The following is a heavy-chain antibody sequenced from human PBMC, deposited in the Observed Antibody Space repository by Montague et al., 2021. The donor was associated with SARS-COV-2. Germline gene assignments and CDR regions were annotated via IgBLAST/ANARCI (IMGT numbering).Heavy chain of an antibody. Sequence: SETRSLTCTVSGGSISSSSYYWAWIRQPPGKGLERIGSIYHSGSTFYNPSLKSRVSMSVDTPKNQFSLKLSPVTAADTAMYYCARVKWELSVGNVFDIWGQGTMGTVSS. CDR3: ARVKWELSVGNVFDI. J-gene: IGHJ3*02. CDR2: IYHSGST. D-gene: IGHD1-26*01. V-gene: IGHV4-39*01. CDR1: GGSISSSSYY.